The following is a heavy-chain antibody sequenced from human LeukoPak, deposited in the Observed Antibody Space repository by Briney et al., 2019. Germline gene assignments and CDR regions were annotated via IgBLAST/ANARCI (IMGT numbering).Heavy chain of an antibody. Sequence: PGGSLRLSCAASGFTFSSYSMNWVRQAPGKGLEWVSSISSSSCYIYYADSVKGRFTISRDNAKNSLYLQMNSLRAEDTAVYYCARVVGGDSSGYYLGIDYWGQGTLVTVSS. V-gene: IGHV3-21*01. CDR2: ISSSSCYI. CDR3: ARVVGGDSSGYYLGIDY. D-gene: IGHD3-22*01. CDR1: GFTFSSYS. J-gene: IGHJ4*02.